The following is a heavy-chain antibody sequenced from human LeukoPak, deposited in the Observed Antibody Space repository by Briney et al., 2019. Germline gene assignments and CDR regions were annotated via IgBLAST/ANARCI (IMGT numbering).Heavy chain of an antibody. CDR1: GGSFSGYY. Sequence: SETLSLTCAVYGGSFSGYYWSWIRQPPGKGLEWIGEINHSGSTNYNPSLKSRVTISVDTSKNQSSLKLSSVTAADTAVYYCARVGIVVVPAAIATEGYYYYGMDVWGQGTTVTVSS. CDR2: INHSGST. V-gene: IGHV4-34*01. CDR3: ARVGIVVVPAAIATEGYYYYGMDV. D-gene: IGHD2-2*02. J-gene: IGHJ6*02.